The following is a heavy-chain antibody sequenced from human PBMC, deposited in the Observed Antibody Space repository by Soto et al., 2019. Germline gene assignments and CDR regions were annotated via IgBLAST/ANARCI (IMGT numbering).Heavy chain of an antibody. J-gene: IGHJ4*02. Sequence: GGSLRLSCAASGFTFSSYGMHWVRQAPGKGLEWVAVIWYDGSNKYYADSVKGRFTISRDNSKNTLYLQMNSLRAEDTAVYYCARDIEQWLVSALDYWGQGTLVTVSS. CDR3: ARDIEQWLVSALDY. CDR2: IWYDGSNK. CDR1: GFTFSSYG. D-gene: IGHD6-19*01. V-gene: IGHV3-33*01.